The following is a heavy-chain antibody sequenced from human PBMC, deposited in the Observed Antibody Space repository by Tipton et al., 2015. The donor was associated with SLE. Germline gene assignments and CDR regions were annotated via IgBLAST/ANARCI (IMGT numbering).Heavy chain of an antibody. V-gene: IGHV3-48*03. CDR1: GFTFSSYE. CDR2: ISSSGSTI. Sequence: GSLRLSCTASGFTFSSYEMNWVRQAPGKGLEWVSYISSSGSTIYYADSVKGRFTISRDNAKNSLYLQMNSLRAEDTAVYYCARSKLELRYYFDYWGQGTLVTVSS. J-gene: IGHJ4*02. CDR3: ARSKLELRYYFDY. D-gene: IGHD1-7*01.